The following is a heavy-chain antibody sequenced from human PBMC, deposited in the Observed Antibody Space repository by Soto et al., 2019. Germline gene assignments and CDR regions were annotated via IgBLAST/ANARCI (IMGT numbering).Heavy chain of an antibody. Sequence: SETLSLTCTVSGGSISSGGYYWSWIRQHPGKGLEWIGYIYYSGSTYYNPSLKSRVTISVDTSKNQFSLKLSSVTAADTAVYYCARERAYYYDISGSLDVWGQGTTVTVSS. D-gene: IGHD3-22*01. CDR2: IYYSGST. CDR3: ARERAYYYDISGSLDV. J-gene: IGHJ6*02. CDR1: GGSISSGGYY. V-gene: IGHV4-31*03.